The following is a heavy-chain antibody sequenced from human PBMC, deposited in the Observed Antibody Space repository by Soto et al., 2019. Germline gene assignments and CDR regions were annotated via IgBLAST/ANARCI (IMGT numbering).Heavy chain of an antibody. D-gene: IGHD2-8*01. Sequence: EVQLLESGGGLVQPGGSLRLSCAASGFTLSSYAMSWVRQAPGKGLEWVSAISGSGGSTYYADSVKGRFTISRDNSKNTLYLQMNSLRAEDTAVYYCAKQGYCTNGVCYNPYGMDVWGQGTTVTVSS. CDR1: GFTLSSYA. J-gene: IGHJ6*02. CDR2: ISGSGGST. CDR3: AKQGYCTNGVCYNPYGMDV. V-gene: IGHV3-23*01.